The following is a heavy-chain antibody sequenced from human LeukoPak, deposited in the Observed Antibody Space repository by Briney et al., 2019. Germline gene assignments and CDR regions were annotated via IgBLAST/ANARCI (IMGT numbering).Heavy chain of an antibody. J-gene: IGHJ4*02. V-gene: IGHV4-59*02. D-gene: IGHD1-26*01. Sequence: SETLSLTCTVSGASVSDFCWSWIRQPPGKGLEWIGYIYYSGTTDYNPSLKSRVTISVDTSNNQFSLKVSSVTAADTAVYYCARSSGAYRSFDYWGQGTLVPVSS. CDR3: ARSSGAYRSFDY. CDR1: GASVSDFC. CDR2: IYYSGTT.